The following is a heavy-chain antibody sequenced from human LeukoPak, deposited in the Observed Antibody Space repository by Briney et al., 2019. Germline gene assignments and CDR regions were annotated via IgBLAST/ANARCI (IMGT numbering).Heavy chain of an antibody. J-gene: IGHJ4*02. CDR3: ARDQGHTSGYYPIKY. Sequence: TGGSLRLSCAASGFTVSRNYMSWVRQAPGKGLEWVSVIYSGGSTYYADSVKGRFTISRDNSKNTLDLQMNNLRAEDTAVYYCARDQGHTSGYYPIKYWGQGTLVTDSS. D-gene: IGHD3-22*01. CDR2: IYSGGST. CDR1: GFTVSRNY. V-gene: IGHV3-53*01.